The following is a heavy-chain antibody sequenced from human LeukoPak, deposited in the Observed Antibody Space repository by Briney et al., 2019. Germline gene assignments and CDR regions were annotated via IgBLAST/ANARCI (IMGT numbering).Heavy chain of an antibody. J-gene: IGHJ4*02. Sequence: PSETLSLTCTVSGGSISSYYWSWIRQPPGKGLEWIGYIYDSGSTNYNPSLRSRVTISVDTSKNQFSLKLSSVTAADTAVYYCARRARRYYPDYWGQGTLVTVSS. D-gene: IGHD3-9*01. V-gene: IGHV4-59*12. CDR1: GGSISSYY. CDR2: IYDSGST. CDR3: ARRARRYYPDY.